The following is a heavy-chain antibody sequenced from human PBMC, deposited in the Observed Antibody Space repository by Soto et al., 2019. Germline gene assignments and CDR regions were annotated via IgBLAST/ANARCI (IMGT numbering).Heavy chain of an antibody. CDR2: ISYDGSNK. CDR1: GYTFSNYV. D-gene: IGHD2-2*01. Sequence: QVQLVQSGAEVKKPGASVKVSCKASGYTFSNYVMHWVRQAPGKGLEWVAVISYDGSNKYYADSVRGRFTISRDNSKNTLFLQMNSLRPEDTAVYYCAKDQYQLIRRCYGLDVWGQGTTVTVSS. J-gene: IGHJ6*02. V-gene: IGHV3-30*18. CDR3: AKDQYQLIRRCYGLDV.